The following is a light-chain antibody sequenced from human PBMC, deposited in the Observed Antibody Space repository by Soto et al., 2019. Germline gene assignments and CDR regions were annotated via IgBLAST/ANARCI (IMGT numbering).Light chain of an antibody. V-gene: IGKV3-20*01. CDR2: AAS. Sequence: EIVWSPSPGTLCLSPEERITIASRSSQSVSSRFLAWYQQKPGQAPRLLIYAASSRATGIPDRFSGSGSGTDFTLTISRLEPEDFAVYYCQQYGSSGITFGQGTRLEIK. J-gene: IGKJ5*01. CDR3: QQYGSSGIT. CDR1: QSVSSRF.